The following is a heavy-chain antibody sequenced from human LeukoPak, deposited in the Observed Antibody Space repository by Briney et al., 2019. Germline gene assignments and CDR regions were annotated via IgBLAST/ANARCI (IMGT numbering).Heavy chain of an antibody. Sequence: TLTFTCTVSGYSISSGYYWGWIRPPAGKRLEWIGRIYTSGSTNYNPSLKSRVTMSVDTSKNQFSLKLSSVTAADTAVYYCARGVGGDYTPFEYWGQGTLVTVSS. CDR1: GYSISSGYY. D-gene: IGHD4-17*01. CDR2: IYTSGST. V-gene: IGHV4-61*02. CDR3: ARGVGGDYTPFEY. J-gene: IGHJ4*02.